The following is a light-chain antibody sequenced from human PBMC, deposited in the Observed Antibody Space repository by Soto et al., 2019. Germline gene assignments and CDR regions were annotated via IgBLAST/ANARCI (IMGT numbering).Light chain of an antibody. J-gene: IGKJ1*01. CDR2: AAS. CDR1: QSISSY. CDR3: QQTYRTPQT. V-gene: IGKV1-39*01. Sequence: DIQMTQSPSSLSASVGDRVTITCRASQSISSYLNWYQQKPGKAPKLLIYAASSLQSGVPSRFRGSGSGTDFTLTISSVQPEDFATYYCQQTYRTPQTFGQGTKVEIK.